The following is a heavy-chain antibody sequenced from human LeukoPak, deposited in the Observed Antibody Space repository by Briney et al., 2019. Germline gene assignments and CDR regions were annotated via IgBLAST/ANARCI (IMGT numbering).Heavy chain of an antibody. D-gene: IGHD3-10*01. CDR3: ARGLNIWFGYSYYYYYNMDV. CDR1: GGSFSGYY. Sequence: PSETLSLTCAVYGGSFSGYYWSWIRQPPGKGLEWIGEINHSGSTNYNPSLKSRVTISVDTSKNQFSLKLSSVTAADTAVYYCARGLNIWFGYSYYYYYNMDVWGKGTTVTVSS. J-gene: IGHJ6*03. V-gene: IGHV4-34*01. CDR2: INHSGST.